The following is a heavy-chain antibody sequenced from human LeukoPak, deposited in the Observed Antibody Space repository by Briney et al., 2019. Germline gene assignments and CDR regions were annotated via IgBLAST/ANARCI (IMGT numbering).Heavy chain of an antibody. CDR2: IYPGDSNI. V-gene: IGHV5-51*01. CDR1: GYSFNSYW. CDR3: ARQIDFPGRRTAYSINKGFHY. Sequence: GESLKISCKGSGYSFNSYWIGWVRQMPGKGLEWMGIIYPGDSNIRYSPSFQGQVTISADKSISTAYLQWNSLKASDTAMYYCARQIDFPGRRTAYSINKGFHYWGQGTLVTVSS. J-gene: IGHJ4*02. D-gene: IGHD6-13*01.